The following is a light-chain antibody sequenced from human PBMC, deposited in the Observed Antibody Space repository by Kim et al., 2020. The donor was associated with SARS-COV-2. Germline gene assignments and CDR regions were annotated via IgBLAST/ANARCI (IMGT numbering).Light chain of an antibody. Sequence: PGGTGTLTWASSTGAVTSHYFPNWFQKKPGQAPRTLIHSTNNKHSWTPARVSGSLLGGKAALTLSGVQPEDEAEYYCLLYYGGAWVFGGGTKLTVL. CDR3: LLYYGGAWV. CDR2: STN. J-gene: IGLJ3*02. CDR1: TGAVTSHYF. V-gene: IGLV7-43*01.